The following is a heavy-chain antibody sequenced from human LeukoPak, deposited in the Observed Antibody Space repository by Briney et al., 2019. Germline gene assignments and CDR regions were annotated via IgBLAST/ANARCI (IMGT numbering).Heavy chain of an antibody. CDR1: GYSISSGYY. CDR3: ARHGESVVVVAAMGAFDI. V-gene: IGHV4-38-2*01. CDR2: IYHSGST. J-gene: IGHJ3*02. Sequence: PSETLSLTCAVSGYSISSGYYWGWIRQPPGKGLEWIGSIYHSGSTYYNPFPKSRVTISVDTSKNKFSLKLSSVTAADTAVYYCARHGESVVVVAAMGAFDIWGQGTMVTVSS. D-gene: IGHD2-15*01.